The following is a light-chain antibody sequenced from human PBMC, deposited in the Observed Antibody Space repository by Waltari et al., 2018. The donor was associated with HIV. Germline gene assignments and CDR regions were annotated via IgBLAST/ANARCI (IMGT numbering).Light chain of an antibody. V-gene: IGLV1-40*01. J-gene: IGLJ2*01. CDR1: SSNIGAGYD. CDR3: QSYDSSLSGSI. Sequence: SVLTQPPSVSGAPGQRVTISCTGSSSNIGAGYDVHWYQQLPVTAPKLLINGTINRPSGVPYRFSDSKSGTAASLAITGLQAEDEADYYCQSYDSSLSGSIFGGGTKLTVL. CDR2: GTI.